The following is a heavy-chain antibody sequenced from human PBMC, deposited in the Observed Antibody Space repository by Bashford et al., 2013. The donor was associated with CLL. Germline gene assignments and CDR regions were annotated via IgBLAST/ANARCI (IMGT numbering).Heavy chain of an antibody. Sequence: ASVKVSCKVSGYNFIGYGMSWVRQAPGQGLEWMAWISIYSGFANTRYAQNFQGRVTMTTDKSTNTAYMELRSLRSDDTAVYYCARGVRDPIDNWGQGTLVTVSS. CDR2: ISIYSGFANT. CDR1: GYNFIGYG. D-gene: IGHD4/OR15-4a*01. J-gene: IGHJ4*02. CDR3: ARGVRDPIDN. V-gene: IGHV1-18*01.